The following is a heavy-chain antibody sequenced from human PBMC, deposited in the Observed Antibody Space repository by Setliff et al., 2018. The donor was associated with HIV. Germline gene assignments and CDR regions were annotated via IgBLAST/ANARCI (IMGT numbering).Heavy chain of an antibody. J-gene: IGHJ6*03. CDR2: IYYSGTT. V-gene: IGHV4-61*01. Sequence: SETLSLTCTVSGDSVSSASYYWSWIRQPPGEGLEWIGYIYYSGTTKYNPSLKSRVTISVDTSKNQFSLKLSSVTAADTAVYYCASEAWTSYRSSSGYYYYYMDVWGKGTTVTVSS. D-gene: IGHD6-6*01. CDR3: ASEAWTSYRSSSGYYYYYMDV. CDR1: GDSVSSASYY.